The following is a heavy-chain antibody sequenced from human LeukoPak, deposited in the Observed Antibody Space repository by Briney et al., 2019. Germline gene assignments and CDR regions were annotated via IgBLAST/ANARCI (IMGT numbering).Heavy chain of an antibody. V-gene: IGHV4-38-2*02. CDR2: VYYSGNT. J-gene: IGHJ4*02. CDR1: RYSISSAYY. CDR3: ARMTTGHDY. D-gene: IGHD4-17*01. Sequence: SETLSLTCIVSRYSISSAYYWGWIRQPPGKGLEWIGSVYYSGNTYYNPSLESRVTISRDTSKNQFSLMLTSVTAADTAVYFCARMTTGHDYWGQGTLVTVSS.